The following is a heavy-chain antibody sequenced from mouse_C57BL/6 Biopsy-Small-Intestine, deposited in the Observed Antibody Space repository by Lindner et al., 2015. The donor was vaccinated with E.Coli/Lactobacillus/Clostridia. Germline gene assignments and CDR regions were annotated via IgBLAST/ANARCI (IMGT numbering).Heavy chain of an antibody. J-gene: IGHJ4*01. CDR1: GGTFNNYA. CDR2: IIPIFGTA. D-gene: IGHD4-1*01. Sequence: SVKVSCKASGGTFNNYAINWVRQAPGQGLEWMGGIIPIFGTANYAQKFQGRVTITADKSTSIVYMELISLRSDDTAVYYCARSIGIATPNFDYWGQGTLVTVSS. CDR3: ARSIGIATPNFDY. V-gene: IGHV1-81*01.